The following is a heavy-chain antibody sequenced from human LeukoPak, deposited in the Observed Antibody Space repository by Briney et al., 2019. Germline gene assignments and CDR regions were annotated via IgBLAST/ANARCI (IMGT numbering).Heavy chain of an antibody. CDR3: AKDVWITIFWKGNYFDY. CDR2: ISGSGGST. CDR1: GFALSSYA. D-gene: IGHD3-9*01. Sequence: PGGSLRLSCAASGFALSSYAMSWVRQAPGKGLEWVSGISGSGGSTYYADFVKGRFTISRDNSKNTLYLQMNSLRAEDTAVYYCAKDVWITIFWKGNYFDYWGQGTLVTVSS. J-gene: IGHJ4*02. V-gene: IGHV3-23*01.